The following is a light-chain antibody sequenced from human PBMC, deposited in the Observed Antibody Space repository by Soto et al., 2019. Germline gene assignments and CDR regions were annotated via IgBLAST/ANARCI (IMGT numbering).Light chain of an antibody. CDR1: QNIRSY. V-gene: IGKV1-39*01. J-gene: IGKJ2*01. Sequence: TQSPSSLSASVGDRVTITCRASQNIRSYLNWYQQKPGKAPNLLIYQTSTLQSGVPSRFSGSGSGTDFTLTISSLQPEDFATYYCQQSFSTLYTFGQGTKLEIK. CDR3: QQSFSTLYT. CDR2: QTS.